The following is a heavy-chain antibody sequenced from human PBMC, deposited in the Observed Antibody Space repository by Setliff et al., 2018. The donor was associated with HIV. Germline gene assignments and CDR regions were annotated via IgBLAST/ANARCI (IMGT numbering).Heavy chain of an antibody. CDR3: ARVPHRVVGTTTLLYHFDY. J-gene: IGHJ4*02. Sequence: SLTCIVSGVSTSSSSFYWGWIRQPPGKGLDWIGYISYSGRTYYNPSLKSRVTISVDTTTNQVSLQVNSVTAVDTAVYYCARVPHRVVGTTTLLYHFDYWGLGTLVTVSS. D-gene: IGHD1-26*01. V-gene: IGHV4-39*07. CDR1: GVSTSSSSFY. CDR2: ISYSGRT.